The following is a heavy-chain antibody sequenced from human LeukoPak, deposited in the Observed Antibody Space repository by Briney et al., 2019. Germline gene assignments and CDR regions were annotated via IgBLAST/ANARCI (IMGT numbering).Heavy chain of an antibody. V-gene: IGHV1-69*05. Sequence: SVKVSCKASGGTFSSYAISWVRQAPGQGLEWMGGIIPIFGTANYAQKFQGRVTITTDESTSTAYVELSSLRSEDTAVYYCASLEMATISYFDYWGQGTLVTVSS. CDR1: GGTFSSYA. J-gene: IGHJ4*02. D-gene: IGHD5-24*01. CDR3: ASLEMATISYFDY. CDR2: IIPIFGTA.